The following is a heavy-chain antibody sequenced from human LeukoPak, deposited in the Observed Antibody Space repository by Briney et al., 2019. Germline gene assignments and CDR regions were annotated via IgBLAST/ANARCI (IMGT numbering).Heavy chain of an antibody. V-gene: IGHV3-23*01. CDR2: ISGSGGST. Sequence: GGSLRLSCAASGFTFSSYAMSWVRQAPGKGLEWVSGISGSGGSTYYADSVKGRFTISRDNSKDTLSLQMNSLRAEDTAVYYCAMMYSSTWYGYWGQGTLVTVSS. CDR3: AMMYSSTWYGY. J-gene: IGHJ4*02. D-gene: IGHD6-13*01. CDR1: GFTFSSYA.